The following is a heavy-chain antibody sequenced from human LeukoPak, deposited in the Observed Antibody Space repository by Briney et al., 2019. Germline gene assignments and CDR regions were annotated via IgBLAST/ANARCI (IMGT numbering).Heavy chain of an antibody. CDR2: IWDDGSNK. J-gene: IGHJ3*02. V-gene: IGHV3-33*01. D-gene: IGHD6-6*01. CDR1: GFTFSHYG. CDR3: ARDFGSSASSRGAFDM. Sequence: GGSLRLSCAASGFTFSHYGMYWVRQAPGKGLEWVAIIWDDGSNKYYADSVKGRFTISRDNSKNTLFLQMNSLRDEDTAVFYCARDFGSSASSRGAFDMWGQGTMVTVSS.